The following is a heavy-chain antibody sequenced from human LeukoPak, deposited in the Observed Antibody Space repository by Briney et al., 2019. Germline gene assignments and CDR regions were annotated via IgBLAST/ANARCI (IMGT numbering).Heavy chain of an antibody. D-gene: IGHD6-6*01. CDR1: GDSISSYY. Sequence: SETLSLTCTVSGDSISSYYWSWIRQPPGKGLEWIGNIYTSGGTNYIPSLKGRVTISIDTSKNQFSLKLSSVTAADSAVYYCARLTRLSTSPERYYLDYWGQRTLVTVSS. CDR3: ARLTRLSTSPERYYLDY. J-gene: IGHJ4*02. V-gene: IGHV4-4*09. CDR2: IYTSGGT.